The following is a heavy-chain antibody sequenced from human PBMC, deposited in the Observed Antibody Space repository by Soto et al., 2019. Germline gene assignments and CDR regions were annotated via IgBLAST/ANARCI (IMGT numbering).Heavy chain of an antibody. CDR3: ARDLGPPNWFDS. Sequence: QVQLVQSGAEMKQPGASVKFSCKTSGYAFPGYRFSWVRQGPGQGFEWMGWIRGYNGTTAYAKNFQGRVSMTTDTSTITAYMELRSLRSDDTAVYYCARDLGPPNWFDSWGQGTLVTVSS. CDR1: GYAFPGYR. J-gene: IGHJ5*01. V-gene: IGHV1-18*01. D-gene: IGHD2-8*01. CDR2: IRGYNGTT.